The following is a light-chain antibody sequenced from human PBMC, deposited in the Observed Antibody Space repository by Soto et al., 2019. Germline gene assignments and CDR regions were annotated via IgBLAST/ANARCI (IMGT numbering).Light chain of an antibody. CDR3: QQYKT. Sequence: EIVLTQSPVTLSLSPGERATLSCRASQSVSSYLAWYQQKPGQAPRLLIYGASRRATGIPDRFTGSGSGTDFTLTISSLQPDDFATYYCQQYKTFGQGTKVDIK. V-gene: IGKV3-11*01. CDR2: GAS. J-gene: IGKJ1*01. CDR1: QSVSSY.